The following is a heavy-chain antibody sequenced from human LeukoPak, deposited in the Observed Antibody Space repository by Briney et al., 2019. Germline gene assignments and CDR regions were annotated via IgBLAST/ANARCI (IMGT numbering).Heavy chain of an antibody. J-gene: IGHJ4*02. Sequence: GGSLRLSCAASGFTFSSYAMHWVRQAPGKGLEWVAVISYDGSNKYYADSVKGRFTISRDNSKNTLYLQMNSLRAEDTAVYYCARALGGYYDSSAFHDYWGQGTQVTVSS. V-gene: IGHV3-30-3*01. D-gene: IGHD3-22*01. CDR3: ARALGGYYDSSAFHDY. CDR2: ISYDGSNK. CDR1: GFTFSSYA.